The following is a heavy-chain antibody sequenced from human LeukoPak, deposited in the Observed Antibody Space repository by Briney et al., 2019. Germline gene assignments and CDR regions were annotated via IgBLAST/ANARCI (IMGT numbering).Heavy chain of an antibody. D-gene: IGHD3-22*01. V-gene: IGHV3-30*02. CDR2: IRYDGSNK. CDR1: GFTFSSYG. J-gene: IGHJ4*02. Sequence: PGGSLRLSCAASGFTFSSYGMHWVRQAPGKGLEWVAFIRYDGSNKYYADSVKGRFTISRDNSKNTLYLQMNSLRAEDTAVYYCAKEGHSSGYYYSYCFDYWGQGTLVTVSS. CDR3: AKEGHSSGYYYSYCFDY.